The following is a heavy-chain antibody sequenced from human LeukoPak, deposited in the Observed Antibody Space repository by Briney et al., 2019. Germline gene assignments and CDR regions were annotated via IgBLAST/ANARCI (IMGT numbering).Heavy chain of an antibody. CDR2: IIPIFGTA. D-gene: IGHD3-3*01. Sequence: SVKVSCKASGGTFGSYAISWVRQAPGQGLEWMGGIIPIFGTANYAQKFQGRVTITTDESTSTAYMELSSLRSEDTAVYYCARSHFGVVFPYYYYYMDVWGKGTTVTVSS. CDR3: ARSHFGVVFPYYYYYMDV. J-gene: IGHJ6*03. V-gene: IGHV1-69*05. CDR1: GGTFGSYA.